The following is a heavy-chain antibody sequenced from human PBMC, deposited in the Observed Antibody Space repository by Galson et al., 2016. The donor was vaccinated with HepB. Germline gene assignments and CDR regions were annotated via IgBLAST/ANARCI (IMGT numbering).Heavy chain of an antibody. D-gene: IGHD2-15*01. CDR1: GITFAGNG. J-gene: IGHJ4*02. V-gene: IGHV3-23*01. CDR3: VGHGGHST. Sequence: SLRLSCAASGITFAGNGMTWVRQVPGKGLEWVADIAGSGGTYYADSVRGRFTISKDNFKNMLYLQMNNLRSDDTAIYYCVGHGGHSTWGQGTLVTVSS. CDR2: IAGSGGT.